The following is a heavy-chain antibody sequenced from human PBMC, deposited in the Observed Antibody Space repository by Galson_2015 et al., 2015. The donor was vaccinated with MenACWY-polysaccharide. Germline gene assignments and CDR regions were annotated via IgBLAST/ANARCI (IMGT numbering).Heavy chain of an antibody. Sequence: SLRLSCAASGFIFSSYEMNGVRQAPGKGLEWVSHITSSTSAIYYADSVKGRFTISRDNAKNSLYLQMSSLRAEDTAVYYCARGSYGNGYGMDVWGQGTTVTVSS. V-gene: IGHV3-48*03. CDR3: ARGSYGNGYGMDV. D-gene: IGHD1-26*01. CDR2: ITSSTSAI. CDR1: GFIFSSYE. J-gene: IGHJ6*02.